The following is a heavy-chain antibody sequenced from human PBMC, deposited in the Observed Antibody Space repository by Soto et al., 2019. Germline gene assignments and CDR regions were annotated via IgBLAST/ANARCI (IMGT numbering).Heavy chain of an antibody. J-gene: IGHJ6*02. Sequence: EVQLVASGGGLVQPGGSLRLSCAASGFTFSSYWMSWFRQAPGKGLEWVANIKQDGSEKYYVDSVKGRFTISRDTAKSSLYLQLTSLRAEDTAVYYCAREYGSSYSPRYYGMDVWGQGTTVTVSS. D-gene: IGHD6-13*01. CDR2: IKQDGSEK. CDR3: AREYGSSYSPRYYGMDV. CDR1: GFTFSSYW. V-gene: IGHV3-7*05.